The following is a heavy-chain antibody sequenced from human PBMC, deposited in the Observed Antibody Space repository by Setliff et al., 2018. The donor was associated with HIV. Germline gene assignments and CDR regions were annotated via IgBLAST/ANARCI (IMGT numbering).Heavy chain of an antibody. CDR2: IYYNGDT. CDR1: GGFVSRSSYY. Sequence: SETLSLTCTVSGGFVSRSSYYWGWIRQPRGTRLEWIGTIYYNGDTQYNPSFKSRVIMSVDTSKNQFSLRLISVTAADTAVYYCVRMEATRPPRGLDYWGPGTLVTVSS. J-gene: IGHJ4*02. D-gene: IGHD6-6*01. CDR3: VRMEATRPPRGLDY. V-gene: IGHV4-39*01.